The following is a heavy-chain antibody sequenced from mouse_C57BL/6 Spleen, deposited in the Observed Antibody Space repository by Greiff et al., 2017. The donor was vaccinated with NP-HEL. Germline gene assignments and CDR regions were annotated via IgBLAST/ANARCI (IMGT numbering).Heavy chain of an antibody. CDR3: ARPIQTAQAFDY. CDR2: IYPGSGST. D-gene: IGHD3-2*02. CDR1: GYTFTSYW. Sequence: QVQLQQPGAELVKPGASVKMSCKASGYTFTSYWITWVKQRPGQGLEWIGDIYPGSGSTNYNEKFKSKATLTVDTSSSTAYMQLSSLTSEDSAVYYCARPIQTAQAFDYWGQGTTLTVSS. J-gene: IGHJ2*01. V-gene: IGHV1-55*01.